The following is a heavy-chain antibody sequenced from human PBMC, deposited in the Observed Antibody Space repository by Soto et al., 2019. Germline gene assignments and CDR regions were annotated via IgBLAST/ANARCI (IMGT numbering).Heavy chain of an antibody. J-gene: IGHJ6*02. D-gene: IGHD3-16*01. CDR1: GYTFTRYG. Sequence: QVQLVQSGAEVKNPGASVKVSCKASGYTFTRYGIGWARQAPGQGLEWMGWINTYNGNTNYAQNVQGRVTLTTDTPTSTASMELRSLRSNSTAIYYCAMVDVYVTPSPQDVWGQGTTVIVSS. CDR2: INTYNGNT. V-gene: IGHV1-18*01. CDR3: AMVDVYVTPSPQDV.